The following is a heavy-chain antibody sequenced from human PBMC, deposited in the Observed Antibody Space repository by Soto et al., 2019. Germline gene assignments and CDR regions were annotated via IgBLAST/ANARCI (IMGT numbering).Heavy chain of an antibody. D-gene: IGHD3-10*01. CDR1: GFTFGGYG. V-gene: IGHV3-33*01. CDR3: ARAKWHDGSGRVREFDY. Sequence: GGSLRLSCAASGFTFGGYGMHRVRQAPGKGLEWAAAISYDGRNTYYADSVQGRFAISRDNSKNTMYLQMNSLRVEDTAVYYCARAKWHDGSGRVREFDYWGQGALVTVSS. CDR2: ISYDGRNT. J-gene: IGHJ4*02.